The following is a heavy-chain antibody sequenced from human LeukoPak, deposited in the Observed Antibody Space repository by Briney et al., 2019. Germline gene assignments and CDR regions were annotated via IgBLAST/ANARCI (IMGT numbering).Heavy chain of an antibody. J-gene: IGHJ4*02. V-gene: IGHV3-23*01. Sequence: PGGSLRLSCAASGFTFSSYAMSWVRQAPGKGLEWVSAISGSGGSTYYADSVKGRFTISRDNAKNSLYLQMNSLRAEDTAVYYCARVSYCGGDCSTGSFDYWGQGTLVTVSS. CDR3: ARVSYCGGDCSTGSFDY. CDR2: ISGSGGST. CDR1: GFTFSSYA. D-gene: IGHD2-21*02.